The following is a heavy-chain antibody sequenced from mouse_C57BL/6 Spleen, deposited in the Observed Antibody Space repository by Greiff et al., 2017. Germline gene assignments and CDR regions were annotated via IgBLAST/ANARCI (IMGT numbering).Heavy chain of an antibody. Sequence: QVQLQQSGPELVKPGASVKISCKASGYAFSSSWMNWVKQRPGKGLEWIGRIYPGDGDTNYNGKFKGKATLTADKSSSTAYMQLSSLTSEDSAVYCCARECSHYAMDYWGQGTSVTVSS. CDR3: ARECSHYAMDY. CDR1: GYAFSSSW. V-gene: IGHV1-82*01. CDR2: IYPGDGDT. J-gene: IGHJ4*01.